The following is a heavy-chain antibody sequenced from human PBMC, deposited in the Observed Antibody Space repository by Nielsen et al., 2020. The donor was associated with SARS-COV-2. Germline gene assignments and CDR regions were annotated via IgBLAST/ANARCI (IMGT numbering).Heavy chain of an antibody. CDR3: ARRTYCSSTSCPADGMDV. V-gene: IGHV4-59*08. Sequence: SETLSLTCTVSGGSISSYYWSWIRQPPGKGLEWIGYIYYSGSTNYNPSLKSRVTISVDTSKNQFSLKLSSVTAADTAVYYCARRTYCSSTSCPADGMDVWGQGTTVTVSS. CDR1: GGSISSYY. CDR2: IYYSGST. J-gene: IGHJ6*02. D-gene: IGHD2-2*01.